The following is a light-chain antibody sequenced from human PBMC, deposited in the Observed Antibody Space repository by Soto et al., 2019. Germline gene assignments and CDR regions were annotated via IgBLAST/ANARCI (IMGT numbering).Light chain of an antibody. Sequence: QPVLTQPASVSGSPGQSITISCTGTSSDVGGYDYVSWYQQHPGKAPKLMIYEVSNRPSGVSNRFSGSKSGNTASLTISGLQAEDEADYYCCSYTSSNTLVFGGGTKLTVL. V-gene: IGLV2-14*01. CDR1: SSDVGGYDY. J-gene: IGLJ2*01. CDR2: EVS. CDR3: CSYTSSNTLV.